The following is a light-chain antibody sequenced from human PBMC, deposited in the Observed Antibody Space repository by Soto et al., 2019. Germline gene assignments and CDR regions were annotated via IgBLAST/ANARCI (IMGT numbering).Light chain of an antibody. CDR2: DVT. Sequence: SVLSQPASVSGSPGQSITISCTGTSSDVGGYEYVSWYQHQPGKAPKLIIYDVTNRPSGVSNRFSGSKSGNTASLTISGIQTEDEADYYCGSITSSSTSVFGTGTKVTVL. J-gene: IGLJ1*01. CDR1: SSDVGGYEY. CDR3: GSITSSSTSV. V-gene: IGLV2-14*01.